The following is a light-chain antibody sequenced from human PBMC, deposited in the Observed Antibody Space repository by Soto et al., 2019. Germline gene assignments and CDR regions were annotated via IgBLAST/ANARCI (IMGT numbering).Light chain of an antibody. V-gene: IGLV8-61*01. CDR1: SGSVSTAYY. CDR2: NTN. Sequence: QAVVTQEPSFSVSPGGPVTLTCGLNSGSVSTAYYPSWYQQTPGQAPRTLIYNTNTRSSGVPDRFSGSILGNKAALTITGAQADDECDYYCVLYMRPNWVFGGGTKLTVL. J-gene: IGLJ3*02. CDR3: VLYMRPNWV.